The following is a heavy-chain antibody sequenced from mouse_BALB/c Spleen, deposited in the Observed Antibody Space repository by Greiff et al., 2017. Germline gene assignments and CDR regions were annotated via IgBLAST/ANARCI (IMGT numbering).Heavy chain of an antibody. Sequence: QVQLKQSGPGLVQPSQSLSITCTVSGFSLTSYGVHWVRQSPGKGLEWLGVIWSGGSTDYNAALISRLSISKDNSKSQVFFKMNSLQANDTAIYYCASRAWFAYWGQGTLVTVSA. CDR3: ASRAWFAY. V-gene: IGHV2-2*02. CDR1: GFSLTSYG. CDR2: IWSGGST. J-gene: IGHJ3*01. D-gene: IGHD3-3*01.